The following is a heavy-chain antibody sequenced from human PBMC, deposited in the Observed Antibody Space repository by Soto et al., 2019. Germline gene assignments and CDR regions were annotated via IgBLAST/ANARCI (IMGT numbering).Heavy chain of an antibody. CDR1: GGSFSGYY. D-gene: IGHD6-19*01. V-gene: IGHV4-34*01. CDR3: ARDSKEVAGTGDDAFDI. Sequence: SETLSLTCAVYGGSFSGYYWSWIRQPPGKGLEWIGEINHSGSTNYNPSLKSRVTISVDTSKNQFSLKLSSVPAADTAVYYCARDSKEVAGTGDDAFDIWGQGTMVTVSS. J-gene: IGHJ3*02. CDR2: INHSGST.